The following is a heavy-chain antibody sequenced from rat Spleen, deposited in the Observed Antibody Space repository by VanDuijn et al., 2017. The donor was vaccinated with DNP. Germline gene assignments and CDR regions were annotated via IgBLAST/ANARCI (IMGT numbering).Heavy chain of an antibody. CDR1: GFTFNNDW. J-gene: IGHJ4*01. D-gene: IGHD1-1*01. CDR2: ITTGGDIT. V-gene: IGHV5-31*01. CDR3: TNLITFLPA. Sequence: EVQLVESGGDPVQPGRSLTLSCVVSGFTFNNDWMTWVRQVPGKGLEWVASITTGGDITYYPDSVKGRFTVSRDHAKNTLYLRLNSLRSEDTATYYCTNLITFLPAWSQGTSVTVSS.